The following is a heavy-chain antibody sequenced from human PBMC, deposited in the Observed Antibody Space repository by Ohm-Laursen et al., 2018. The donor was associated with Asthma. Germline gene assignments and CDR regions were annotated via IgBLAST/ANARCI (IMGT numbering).Heavy chain of an antibody. D-gene: IGHD4-23*01. CDR2: IQPGGGAE. CDR3: ARERDNGGKGGYFDF. Sequence: SLRLSCAASGDTFSIFRNSWMAWVRQAPGKGLEWLAKIQPGGGAEVYVDSVKGRFTISRDNAKTTLYLQMNSLRAEDTAVYYCARERDNGGKGGYFDFWGQGTLVTVSS. J-gene: IGHJ4*02. V-gene: IGHV3-7*01. CDR1: GDTFSIFRNSW.